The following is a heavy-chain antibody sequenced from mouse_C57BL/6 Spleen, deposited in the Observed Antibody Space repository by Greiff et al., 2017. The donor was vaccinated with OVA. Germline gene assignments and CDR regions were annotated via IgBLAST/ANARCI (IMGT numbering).Heavy chain of an antibody. CDR1: GYTFTSYG. V-gene: IGHV1-81*01. CDR3: ARVDYGNYAMDY. D-gene: IGHD2-1*01. Sequence: VQLQESGAELARPGASVKLSCKASGYTFTSYGISWVKQRTGQGLEWIGEIYPRSGNTYYNEKFKGKATLTADKSSSTAYMELRSLTSEDSAVYFCARVDYGNYAMDYWGQGTSVTVSS. CDR2: IYPRSGNT. J-gene: IGHJ4*01.